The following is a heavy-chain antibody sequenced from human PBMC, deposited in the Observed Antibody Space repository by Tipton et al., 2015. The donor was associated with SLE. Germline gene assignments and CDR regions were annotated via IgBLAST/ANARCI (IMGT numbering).Heavy chain of an antibody. V-gene: IGHV4-34*01. Sequence: LRLSCAVYGGSFSGYYWSWIRQPPGKGLEWIGEINRSGSTNYNPSLKSRVTISVDTSKNQFSLKLTSVTAADTAVDCCARVLFSMFAIPGTIYYYSYMDVWDKGTAVTVSS. J-gene: IGHJ6*03. D-gene: IGHD3-10*01. CDR2: INRSGST. CDR3: ARVLFSMFAIPGTIYYYSYMDV. CDR1: GGSFSGYY.